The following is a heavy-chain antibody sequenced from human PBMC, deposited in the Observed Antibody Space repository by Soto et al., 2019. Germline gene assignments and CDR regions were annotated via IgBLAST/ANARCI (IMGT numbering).Heavy chain of an antibody. CDR2: IYYSGST. Sequence: QVQLQESGPGLVKPSETLSLSCTVSGASVSSPTYYWNWIRQPPGKPLEWIGYIYYSGSTNSNPSLKSRGTISLDTPNDQFSLKLSSVTAADTAVYYCAKTRDNNINYDYALDVWGPGTTGTVSS. D-gene: IGHD1-20*01. V-gene: IGHV4-61*01. CDR1: GASVSSPTYY. J-gene: IGHJ6*02. CDR3: AKTRDNNINYDYALDV.